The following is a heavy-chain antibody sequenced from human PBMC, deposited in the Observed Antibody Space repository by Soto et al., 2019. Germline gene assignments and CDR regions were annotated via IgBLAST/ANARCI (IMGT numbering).Heavy chain of an antibody. CDR1: GGSISSGDYY. V-gene: IGHV4-30-4*01. CDR2: IYYSGST. J-gene: IGHJ4*02. CDR3: ARDYYDSSGHPG. D-gene: IGHD3-22*01. Sequence: SETLSLTCAVSGGSISSGDYYWSWIRQPPGKDLEWIGYIYYSGSTYYNPSLKSRVTISVDTSKNQFSLKLSSVTAADTAVYYCARDYYDSSGHPGWGQGTLVTVSS.